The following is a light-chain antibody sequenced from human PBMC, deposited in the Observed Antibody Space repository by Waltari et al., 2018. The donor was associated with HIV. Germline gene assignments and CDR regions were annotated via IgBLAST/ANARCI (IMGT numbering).Light chain of an antibody. Sequence: EIVLTQSPGTLSLSPGERATLSCRASQSVSSSYLAWYQHKPGQAPRLLIYGPSRRATGIPDRFSGSESGTDFTLTISRLEPEDFAVYYCQQYGSSPYTFGQGTKLEIK. CDR2: GPS. J-gene: IGKJ2*01. CDR1: QSVSSSY. V-gene: IGKV3-20*01. CDR3: QQYGSSPYT.